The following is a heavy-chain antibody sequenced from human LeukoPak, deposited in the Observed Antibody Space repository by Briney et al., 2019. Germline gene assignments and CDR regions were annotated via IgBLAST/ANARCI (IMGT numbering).Heavy chain of an antibody. J-gene: IGHJ1*01. D-gene: IGHD4-17*01. CDR1: GSTLTGLS. CDR2: FDPEDRET. Sequence: ASVKVSCKVSGSTLTGLSMHWVRQAPGKGLEWMGGFDPEDRETIYAQKFQGRVTMTEDTSTDTAYMELSSLRSEDTAVYYCATDGSLLGDYNFWGQGTLVTVSS. V-gene: IGHV1-24*01. CDR3: ATDGSLLGDYNF.